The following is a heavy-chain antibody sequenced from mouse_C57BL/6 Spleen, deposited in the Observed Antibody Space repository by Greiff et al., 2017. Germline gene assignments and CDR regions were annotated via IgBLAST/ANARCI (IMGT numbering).Heavy chain of an antibody. D-gene: IGHD3-2*02. CDR2: IDPSDSYT. V-gene: IGHV1-69*01. CDR3: ARGRQLRFGY. J-gene: IGHJ2*01. CDR1: GYTFTSYW. Sequence: VQLQQPGAELVMPGASVKLSCKASGYTFTSYWMHWVKQRPGQGLEWIGEIDPSDSYTNYNQKFKGKSTLTVDKSSSTAYMQLSSLTSEDSAVYYYARGRQLRFGYWGQGTTLTVSS.